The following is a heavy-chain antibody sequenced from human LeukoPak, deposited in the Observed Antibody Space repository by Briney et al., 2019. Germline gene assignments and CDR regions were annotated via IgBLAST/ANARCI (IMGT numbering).Heavy chain of an antibody. J-gene: IGHJ4*02. Sequence: ASVTVSCKASGYTFSTYGFCWVRQAPGHGLEWMGWISANTGKTDYAQKFRGRVAMTTDTYTSTAYMELRSLRPDDTAVYFCAKVAGDRMDYWGQGTLVTVSS. D-gene: IGHD6-13*01. CDR2: ISANTGKT. CDR3: AKVAGDRMDY. V-gene: IGHV1-18*01. CDR1: GYTFSTYG.